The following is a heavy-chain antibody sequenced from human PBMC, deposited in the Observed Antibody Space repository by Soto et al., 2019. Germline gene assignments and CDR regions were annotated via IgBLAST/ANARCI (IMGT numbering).Heavy chain of an antibody. CDR1: GYTFTSYA. V-gene: IGHV1-18*01. Sequence: QVQLVQAGAEVKKPGASVKVSCKASGYTFTSYAISWVRQAPGQGLEWMGWISAHNGNTKYAQKLQGRVTMTTDTSTSTAYMDLRSLRSDDTAVYYCARDVNSGTFDYWGQGTLVTVSS. J-gene: IGHJ4*02. CDR2: ISAHNGNT. CDR3: ARDVNSGTFDY. D-gene: IGHD3-10*01.